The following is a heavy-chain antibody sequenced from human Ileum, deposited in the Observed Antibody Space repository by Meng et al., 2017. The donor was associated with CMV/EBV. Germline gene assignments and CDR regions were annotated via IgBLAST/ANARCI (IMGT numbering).Heavy chain of an antibody. V-gene: IGHV4-30-4*01. CDR1: GTISQSEYY. CDR2: ISYTGGT. Sequence: GTISQSEYYWSWIRQPPGKGLEWIGFISYTGGTYYNPSLKSRFTISVDTSKNQFSLTLSSVTAADAAVYYCARDHYYDNSGYDAFDVWGQGTMVTVSS. D-gene: IGHD3-22*01. CDR3: ARDHYYDNSGYDAFDV. J-gene: IGHJ3*01.